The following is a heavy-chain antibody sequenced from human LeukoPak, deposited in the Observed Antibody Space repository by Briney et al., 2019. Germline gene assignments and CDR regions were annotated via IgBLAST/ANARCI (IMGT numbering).Heavy chain of an antibody. V-gene: IGHV3-21*01. CDR2: ISSSSSYI. D-gene: IGHD4-11*01. CDR3: ARDRGNYLFDY. Sequence: GGSLRLSCAASGFTFSSYSMNWVRRAPGKGLEWVSSISSSSSYIYYADSVKGRFTISRDNAKNSLYLQMNSLRAEDTAVYYCARDRGNYLFDYWGQGTLVTVSS. J-gene: IGHJ4*02. CDR1: GFTFSSYS.